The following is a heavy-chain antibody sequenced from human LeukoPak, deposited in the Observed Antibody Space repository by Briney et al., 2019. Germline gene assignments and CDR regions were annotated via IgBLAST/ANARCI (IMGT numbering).Heavy chain of an antibody. J-gene: IGHJ4*02. CDR2: ISSSSSTI. CDR3: ARDRGGSYSAIDY. Sequence: GGSLRLSCAASGFTFSSYSINWVRQAPGKGLEWVSFISSSSSTIYYADSVKGRFTISRDNAKNSLYLQMNSLRAEDTAVYYCARDRGGSYSAIDYWGQGTLVTVSS. CDR1: GFTFSSYS. V-gene: IGHV3-48*04. D-gene: IGHD1-26*01.